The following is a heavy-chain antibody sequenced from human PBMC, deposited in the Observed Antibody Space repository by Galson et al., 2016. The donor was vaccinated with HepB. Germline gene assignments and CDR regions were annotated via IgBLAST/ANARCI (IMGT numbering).Heavy chain of an antibody. J-gene: IGHJ4*02. V-gene: IGHV3-48*02. CDR1: GFTFSGYN. CDR2: ISSGSSAI. Sequence: SLRLSCAASGFTFSGYNMDWVRQAPGKGLEWVSYISSGSSAIYYADSVKGRSTISRDNAKNSLYLQMNSLRDENTAIYFCARDWNHGYDMDYWGQGTLVTVSS. CDR3: ARDWNHGYDMDY. D-gene: IGHD1-14*01.